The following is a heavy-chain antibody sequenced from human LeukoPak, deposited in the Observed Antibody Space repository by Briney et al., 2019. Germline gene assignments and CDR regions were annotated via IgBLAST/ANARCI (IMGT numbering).Heavy chain of an antibody. V-gene: IGHV5-51*01. Sequence: GESLKISCKGSGYSFTSYWIGWVRQMPGKGLEWMGIIFPGDSDTRYSPSFQGQVTISADKSINTAYLQWNSLKTSDTGMYYCARGASNSARDYRGQGTLVTVSS. CDR1: GYSFTSYW. CDR3: ARGASNSARDY. CDR2: IFPGDSDT. D-gene: IGHD2/OR15-2a*01. J-gene: IGHJ4*02.